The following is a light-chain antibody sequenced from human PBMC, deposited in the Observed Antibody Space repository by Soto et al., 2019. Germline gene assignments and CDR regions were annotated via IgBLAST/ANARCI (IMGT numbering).Light chain of an antibody. CDR1: QSVGSN. CDR3: QQYDSSPPIT. Sequence: ERVLTQSPVTLSVSPGERVALSCRASQSVGSNLAWYQQKLGQAPRLLIYGASSRATGIPDRFSGSGSGTDFTLTISRLEPEDFAVYFCQQYDSSPPITFGQGTRREIK. J-gene: IGKJ5*01. V-gene: IGKV3-20*01. CDR2: GAS.